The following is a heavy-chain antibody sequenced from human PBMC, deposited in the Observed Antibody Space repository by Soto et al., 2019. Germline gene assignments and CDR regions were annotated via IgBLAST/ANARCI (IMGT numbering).Heavy chain of an antibody. CDR1: GGSISSYY. CDR2: IYYSGST. D-gene: IGHD6-13*01. V-gene: IGHV4-59*08. CDR3: ARHSPAALYSSSWYRHRWFDP. Sequence: PSETLSLTCTVSGGSISSYYWSWIRQPPGKGLEWIGYIYYSGSTNYNPPLKSRVTISVDTSKNQFSLKLSSVTAADTAVYYCARHSPAALYSSSWYRHRWFDPWGQGTLVTVSS. J-gene: IGHJ5*02.